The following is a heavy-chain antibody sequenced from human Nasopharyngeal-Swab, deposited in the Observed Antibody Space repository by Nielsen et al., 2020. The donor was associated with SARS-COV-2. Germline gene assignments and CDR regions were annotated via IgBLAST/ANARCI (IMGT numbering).Heavy chain of an antibody. Sequence: SVKVSCKASGGTFSSYAISWVRQAPGQGLEWMGGIIPIFGTANYAQKFQGRVTITADKSTSTAYMELSNLRSEDTAVYYCARDRIEITIFGVVYYGMDVWGQGTTVTVSS. CDR2: IIPIFGTA. CDR1: GGTFSSYA. J-gene: IGHJ6*02. D-gene: IGHD3-3*01. CDR3: ARDRIEITIFGVVYYGMDV. V-gene: IGHV1-69*06.